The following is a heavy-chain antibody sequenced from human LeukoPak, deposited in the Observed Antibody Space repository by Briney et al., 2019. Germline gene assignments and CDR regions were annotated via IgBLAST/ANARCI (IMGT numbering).Heavy chain of an antibody. V-gene: IGHV1-18*01. CDR1: GYTFTSYG. J-gene: IGHJ4*02. Sequence: ASVKVSCKASGYTFTSYGISWVRQAPGQGLEWMGWISAYNGNTHYAQKLQSRVTVTTDTTTSTAYMELRSLRSDDTAVYYCARDPVLFNGDFTGNGFDYWGQGTLVTVSS. D-gene: IGHD4-17*01. CDR3: ARDPVLFNGDFTGNGFDY. CDR2: ISAYNGNT.